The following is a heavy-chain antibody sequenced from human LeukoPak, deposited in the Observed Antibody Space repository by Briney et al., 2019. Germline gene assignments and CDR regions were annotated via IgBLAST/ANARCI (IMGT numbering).Heavy chain of an antibody. CDR1: GFTFSSYA. CDR2: IYSGGST. J-gene: IGHJ3*02. V-gene: IGHV3-66*01. CDR3: ARGTIIAAAGDAFDI. D-gene: IGHD6-13*01. Sequence: SGGSLRLSCAASGFTFSSYAMSWVRQAPGKGLEWVSVIYSGGSTYYADSVKGRFTISRDNSKNTLYLQMNSLRAEDTAVYYCARGTIIAAAGDAFDIWGQGTMVTVSS.